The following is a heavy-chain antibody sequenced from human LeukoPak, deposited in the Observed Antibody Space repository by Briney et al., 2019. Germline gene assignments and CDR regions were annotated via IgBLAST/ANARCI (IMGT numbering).Heavy chain of an antibody. D-gene: IGHD3-10*01. CDR1: GFTFSSYG. CDR3: ARAKYYYGSGSYSGIDY. J-gene: IGHJ4*02. Sequence: GGSLRLSCAASGFTFSSYGMHWVRQAPGKGLEWVAVISYDGSNKYYADSVKGRFTISRDNSKNTLYLQMNSLRAEDTAVYYCARAKYYYGSGSYSGIDYWGQGTLVTVSS. V-gene: IGHV3-30*03. CDR2: ISYDGSNK.